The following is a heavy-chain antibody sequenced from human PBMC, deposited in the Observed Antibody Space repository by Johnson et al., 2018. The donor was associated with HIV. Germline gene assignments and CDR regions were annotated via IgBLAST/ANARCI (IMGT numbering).Heavy chain of an antibody. D-gene: IGHD1-1*01. J-gene: IGHJ3*02. CDR1: GFTFSSYA. Sequence: VQLVESGGGLVQPGGSLRLSCAASGFTFSSYAMSWVRQAPGKGLEWVSAISGNGGSSYYADSVKGHFTISRDNSKNTLYLQLNFLRAEDTAIYYCAKDAWGSNWNGIFDIWGQGTFVTVSS. CDR3: AKDAWGSNWNGIFDI. V-gene: IGHV3-23*04. CDR2: ISGNGGSS.